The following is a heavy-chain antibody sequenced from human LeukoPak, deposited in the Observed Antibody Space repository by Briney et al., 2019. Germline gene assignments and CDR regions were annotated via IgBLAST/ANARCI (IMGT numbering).Heavy chain of an antibody. CDR1: GYSITSSSW. CDR3: ARAPWGGWFGESDYGMDV. V-gene: IGHV4-28*03. CDR2: IYHSGTT. D-gene: IGHD3-10*01. Sequence: PSETLSLTCAVSGYSITSSSWWGWIRQPPGKGLEWIGYIYHSGTTYYNPSLQSRVTMSVDTSKNQFSLKLSSVTAVDTAVYYCARAPWGGWFGESDYGMDVWGQGTTVTVSS. J-gene: IGHJ6*02.